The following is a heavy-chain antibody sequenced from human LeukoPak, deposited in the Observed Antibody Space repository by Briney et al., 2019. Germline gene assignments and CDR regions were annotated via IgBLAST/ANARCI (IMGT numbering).Heavy chain of an antibody. J-gene: IGHJ5*02. CDR2: IYYSGST. CDR3: ARNSYGDYVRFDP. D-gene: IGHD4-17*01. Sequence: PSQTLSLTCTVSGGSISSGGYYWNWIRQHPGKGLEWIGYIYYSGSTYYNPSLKSRVTISVDTSKNQFSLKLSSVTAADTAVYYCARNSYGDYVRFDPWGQGTLVTVSS. V-gene: IGHV4-31*03. CDR1: GGSISSGGYY.